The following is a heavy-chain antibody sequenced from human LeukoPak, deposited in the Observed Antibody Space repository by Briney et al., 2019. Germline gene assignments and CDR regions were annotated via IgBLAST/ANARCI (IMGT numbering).Heavy chain of an antibody. CDR1: GFTFDDYA. V-gene: IGHV3-9*01. D-gene: IGHD3-9*01. CDR3: AKDAYDILTGYLFDY. J-gene: IGHJ4*02. Sequence: GRSLRPSCAASGFTFDDYAMHWVRQAPGKGLEWVSGISWNSGSIGYADSVKGRFTISRDNAKNSLYLQMNSLRAEDTALYYCAKDAYDILTGYLFDYWGQGTLVTVSS. CDR2: ISWNSGSI.